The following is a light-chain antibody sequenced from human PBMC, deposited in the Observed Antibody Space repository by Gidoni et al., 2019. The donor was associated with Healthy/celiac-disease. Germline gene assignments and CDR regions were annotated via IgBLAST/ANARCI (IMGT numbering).Light chain of an antibody. CDR1: QSISSW. V-gene: IGKV1-5*01. CDR2: DAS. J-gene: IGKJ2*01. CDR3: QQYNSYSGT. Sequence: GDRVTITCRASQSISSWLAWYQQKPGKAPKLLIYDASSLESGVPSRFSGSRSGTEFTLTISSLQPDDFATYYCQQYNSYSGTFGQGTKLEIK.